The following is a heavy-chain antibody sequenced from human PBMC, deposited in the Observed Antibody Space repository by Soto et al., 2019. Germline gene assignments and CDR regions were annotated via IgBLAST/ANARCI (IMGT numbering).Heavy chain of an antibody. V-gene: IGHV4-30-2*01. CDR1: GGSISSGNYA. CDR3: ARGGSGHGDDNWFDP. J-gene: IGHJ5*02. CDR2: IYHSGST. D-gene: IGHD4-17*01. Sequence: QLQLQESGSGLVKPSQTLSLTCAVSGGSISSGNYAWSWIRQPPGKGLEWIGYIYHSGSTYYNPSLKSRVTISIDMSKNQFSLKWSSVTAADTAVYYCARGGSGHGDDNWFDPWGQGTLVTVSS.